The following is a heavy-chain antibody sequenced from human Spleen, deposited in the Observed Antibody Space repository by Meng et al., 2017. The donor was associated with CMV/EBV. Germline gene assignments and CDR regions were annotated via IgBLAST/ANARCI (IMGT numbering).Heavy chain of an antibody. J-gene: IGHJ5*02. Sequence: LSLTCAASGFTFSGYGMHWVRQAPGKGLEWVAFVRYDGSNKYYAYSVKGRFTISRDNSKITLSQQMNSLRPEDTAVYYCANAGGYCSSVICSRFDPWGQGTPVTVSS. CDR2: VRYDGSNK. CDR3: ANAGGYCSSVICSRFDP. D-gene: IGHD2-2*01. CDR1: GFTFSGYG. V-gene: IGHV3-30*02.